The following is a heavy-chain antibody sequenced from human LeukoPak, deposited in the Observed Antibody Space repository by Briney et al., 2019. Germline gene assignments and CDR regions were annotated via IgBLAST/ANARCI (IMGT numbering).Heavy chain of an antibody. J-gene: IGHJ3*02. CDR2: ISGSGGST. V-gene: IGHV3-23*01. Sequence: GGSLRLSCAASGFTFSSYAMHWVRQAPGKGLELVSAISGSGGSTYYADSVKGRFIISRDNSKNTLYLQMNSLRAEDTAVYYCANDGAYYDSSTDAFDIWGQGTMVTVSS. D-gene: IGHD3-22*01. CDR1: GFTFSSYA. CDR3: ANDGAYYDSSTDAFDI.